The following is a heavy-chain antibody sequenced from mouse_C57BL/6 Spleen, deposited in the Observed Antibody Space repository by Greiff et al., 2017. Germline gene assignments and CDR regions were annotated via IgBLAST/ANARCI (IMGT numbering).Heavy chain of an antibody. V-gene: IGHV1-52*01. CDR2: IDPSDSET. D-gene: IGHD2-2*01. CDR1: GYTFTSYW. CDR3: ARWVGYGYDKAMDY. J-gene: IGHJ4*01. Sequence: QVQLQQPGAELVRPGSSVKLSCKASGYTFTSYWMHWVKQRPIQGLEWIGNIDPSDSETHYNQKFKDKATLTVDKSSSTAYMQLSSLTSEDSAVYYCARWVGYGYDKAMDYWGQGTSVTVSS.